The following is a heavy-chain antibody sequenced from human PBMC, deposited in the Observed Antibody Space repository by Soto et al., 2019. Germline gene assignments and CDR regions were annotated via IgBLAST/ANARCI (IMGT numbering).Heavy chain of an antibody. V-gene: IGHV4-59*01. CDR3: ARHQGYGGNYFDY. CDR2: IYYPASR. CDR1: GGYISSYY. D-gene: IGHD4-17*01. J-gene: IGHJ4*02. Sequence: SQTLSLTCTVSGGYISSYYWSCIRQPPAKGLEWIGCIYYPASRYYNPSLKSRVTISVDTSKNQFSLKLSSVTAADTAVYYCARHQGYGGNYFDYWGQGTMVTVSS.